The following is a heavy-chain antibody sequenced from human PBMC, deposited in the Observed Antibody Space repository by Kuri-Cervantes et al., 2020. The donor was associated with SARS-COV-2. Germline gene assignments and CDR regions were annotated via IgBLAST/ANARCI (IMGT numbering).Heavy chain of an antibody. J-gene: IGHJ6*03. CDR1: GFTFSSYW. Sequence: GESLKISCAASGFTFSSYWMSWVRQAPGKGLEWVANIKQDGSEKYYVDSVKGRFTISRDNAKNSLYLQMNSLRAEDTAVYYCAGDYPLRWPFWNYYYYMDVWGQGTTVTVSS. V-gene: IGHV3-7*01. CDR3: AGDYPLRWPFWNYYYYMDV. CDR2: IKQDGSEK. D-gene: IGHD4-23*01.